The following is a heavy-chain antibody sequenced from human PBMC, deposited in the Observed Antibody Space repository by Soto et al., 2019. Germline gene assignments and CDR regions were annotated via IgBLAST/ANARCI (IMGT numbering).Heavy chain of an antibody. CDR2: INAGNGDT. CDR3: ARDLPYHDFWSGPYYYGMDV. Sequence: VKVSCKASGYTFTTYAMHWVRQAPGQRLEWMGWINAGNGDTKYSQNFQDRVTITRDTSASTAYMELSSLRYEDTAVYYCARDLPYHDFWSGPYYYGMDVWGQGTTVTVSS. V-gene: IGHV1-3*01. J-gene: IGHJ6*02. D-gene: IGHD3-3*01. CDR1: GYTFTTYA.